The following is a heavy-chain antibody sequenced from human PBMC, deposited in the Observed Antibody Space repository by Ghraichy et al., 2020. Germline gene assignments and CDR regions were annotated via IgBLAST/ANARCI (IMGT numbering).Heavy chain of an antibody. D-gene: IGHD5-18*01. V-gene: IGHV4-39*01. CDR3: ARQDIKTAYYYDGMDV. J-gene: IGHJ6*02. CDR1: GGSINRSTYY. CDR2: IFYSGST. Sequence: SETLSLTCTVSGGSINRSTYYWGWIRQPPGKGLEWIGSIFYSGSTYHSPSLKSRVTISVDTSKNQFSLKLSSVTAADTAVYYCARQDIKTAYYYDGMDVWGQGTTVTVSS.